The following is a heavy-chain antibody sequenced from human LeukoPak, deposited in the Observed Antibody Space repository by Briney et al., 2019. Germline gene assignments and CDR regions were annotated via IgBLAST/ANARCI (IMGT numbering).Heavy chain of an antibody. Sequence: SETLSLTCTVSGYSISSGYYWGWIRPPPGKGLEWIGEINHSGSTNYNPSLKSRVTISVDTSKNQFSLKLSSVTAADTAMYYCARQTGSGLFTLPGGQGTLVTVSS. CDR1: GYSISSGYY. J-gene: IGHJ4*02. V-gene: IGHV4-38-2*02. CDR3: ARQTGSGLFTLP. D-gene: IGHD3/OR15-3a*01. CDR2: INHSGST.